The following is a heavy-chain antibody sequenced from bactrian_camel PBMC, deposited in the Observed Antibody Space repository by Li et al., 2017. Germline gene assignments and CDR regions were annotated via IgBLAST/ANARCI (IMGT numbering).Heavy chain of an antibody. Sequence: HVQLVESGGGSVEAGGSLRLSCQASGDTDKLKCMGWFRQVPGKEREEVAAIDGDGHTTYADSVRGRFTISRDNAKNTLYLEMTDLKPEDTAVYYCAADESWLLENFLEAGFGHFGQGTQVTVS. CDR2: IDGDGHT. CDR3: AADESWLLENFLEAGFGH. V-gene: IGHV3S53*01. D-gene: IGHD2*01. J-gene: IGHJ6*01. CDR1: GDTDKLKC.